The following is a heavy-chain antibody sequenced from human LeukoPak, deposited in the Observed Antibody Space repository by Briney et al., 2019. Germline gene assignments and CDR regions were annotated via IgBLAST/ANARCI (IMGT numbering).Heavy chain of an antibody. D-gene: IGHD6-19*01. J-gene: IGHJ4*02. V-gene: IGHV4-39*01. CDR2: IYYSGST. CDR1: GGSISSSSYY. CDR3: ASSRNSGWYVVDY. Sequence: SETLSLTCTVSGGSISSSSYYWGWIRQPPGKGLEWIGSIYYSGSTYYNPSLKSRVTISVDTSKNQFSLELSSVTAADAAVYYCASSRNSGWYVVDYWGQGTLVTVSS.